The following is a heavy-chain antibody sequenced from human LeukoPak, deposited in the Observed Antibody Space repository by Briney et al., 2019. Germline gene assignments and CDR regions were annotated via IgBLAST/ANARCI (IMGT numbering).Heavy chain of an antibody. CDR1: GFPFSSYA. D-gene: IGHD3-10*01. Sequence: GGSLRLSCAASGFPFSSYAMHWVRQAPGKGLEYVSAISSNGGSTYYANSVKGRFTISRDNSKNTLYLQTGSLRAEDMAVYYCARVEGGGWFDPRGQGTLVTVSS. CDR2: ISSNGGST. J-gene: IGHJ5*02. V-gene: IGHV3-64*01. CDR3: ARVEGGGWFDP.